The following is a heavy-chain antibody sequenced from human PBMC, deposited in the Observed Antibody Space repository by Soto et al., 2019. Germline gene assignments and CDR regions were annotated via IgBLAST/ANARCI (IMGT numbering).Heavy chain of an antibody. CDR3: ARDLAFGLSDY. V-gene: IGHV1-3*01. Sequence: QVQLVQSGAEVKKPGASVKVSCKASGYTFTSYAIHWVRQAPGQRLEWMGWINAGNGNTKYSQKFQGRVTITRDTYASTAYMELSSLRSEDTAVYYCARDLAFGLSDYWGQGTLVTVSS. CDR1: GYTFTSYA. CDR2: INAGNGNT. J-gene: IGHJ4*02. D-gene: IGHD3-10*01.